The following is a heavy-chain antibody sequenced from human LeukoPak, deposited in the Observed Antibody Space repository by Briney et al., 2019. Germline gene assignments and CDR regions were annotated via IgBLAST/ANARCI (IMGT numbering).Heavy chain of an antibody. D-gene: IGHD6-6*01. CDR3: AKEMPNRIAARRYFDY. CDR2: ISASGGST. V-gene: IGHV3-23*01. CDR1: GFTFSSSA. Sequence: GGSLRLSCAASGFTFSSSAMSWVRQVPGKGLEWVSGISASGGSTSYADSVRGRFTISRDNSKNTLYVQMNSLRDEDTAVYYCAKEMPNRIAARRYFDYWGQGTLVTVSS. J-gene: IGHJ4*02.